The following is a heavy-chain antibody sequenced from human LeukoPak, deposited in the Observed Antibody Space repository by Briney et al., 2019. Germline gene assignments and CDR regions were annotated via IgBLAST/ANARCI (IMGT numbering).Heavy chain of an antibody. J-gene: IGHJ4*02. D-gene: IGHD4-17*01. CDR3: ARLSRLQTTGDY. CDR2: IYPGDSDT. V-gene: IGHV5-51*01. Sequence: GESLKISCKGSGYSFTSDWIGWVRQMPPKGLKWMGVIYPGDSDTRYSPSFQGQVTISADKSISTAYLQWSSLKASDTAMYYCARLSRLQTTGDYWGQGTLVTVSS. CDR1: GYSFTSDW.